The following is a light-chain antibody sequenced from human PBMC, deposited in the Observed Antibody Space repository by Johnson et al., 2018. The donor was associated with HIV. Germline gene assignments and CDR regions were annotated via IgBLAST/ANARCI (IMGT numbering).Light chain of an antibody. Sequence: QPVLTQPPSVSAAPGQTVTISCSGSSSNVGRSFVSWYRQVPGTAPKLLIYDNNKRPSGIPGRISGSKSGPSATLGITGLQTGDEADYYCGTWDSSLTSYVFGAGTKVTVL. CDR1: SSNVGRSF. CDR3: GTWDSSLTSYV. CDR2: DNN. V-gene: IGLV1-51*01. J-gene: IGLJ1*01.